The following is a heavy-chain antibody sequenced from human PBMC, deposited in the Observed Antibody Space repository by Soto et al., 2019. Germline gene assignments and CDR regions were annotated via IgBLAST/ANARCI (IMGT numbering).Heavy chain of an antibody. J-gene: IGHJ5*02. V-gene: IGHV1-69*02. CDR2: IIPILGIA. Sequence: QVQLVQSGAEVKKPGSSVKVSCKASGGTFSSYTISWVRQAPGQGLEWMGRIIPILGIANYAQKVQGRVTITADNSTSTAYMELRSLRSEDTAVYYCAATVNWFDPWGQGTLVTVSS. D-gene: IGHD4-17*01. CDR3: AATVNWFDP. CDR1: GGTFSSYT.